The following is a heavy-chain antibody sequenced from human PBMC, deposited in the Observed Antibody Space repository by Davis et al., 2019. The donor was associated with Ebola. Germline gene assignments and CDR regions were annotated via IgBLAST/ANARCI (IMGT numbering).Heavy chain of an antibody. J-gene: IGHJ3*02. CDR2: IRSKANSYAT. Sequence: PGGSLRLSCAASGFTFSGSAMHWVRQASGKGLEWVGRIRSKANSYATAYAASVKGRFTISRDDSKNTAYLQMNSLKTEDTAVYYCARDPDTSAPPDAFDIWGHGTMVTVSS. D-gene: IGHD3-22*01. CDR3: ARDPDTSAPPDAFDI. V-gene: IGHV3-73*01. CDR1: GFTFSGSA.